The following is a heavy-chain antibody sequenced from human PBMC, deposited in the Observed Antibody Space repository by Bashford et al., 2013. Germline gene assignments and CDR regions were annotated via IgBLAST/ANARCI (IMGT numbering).Heavy chain of an antibody. Sequence: WVRQMPGKGPRSGWGSSILVTLIPDTARPSQGQVTISADKSISTAYLQWSSLKASDTAMYYCARLPGGELNWWAFDIWGQGTMVTVSS. V-gene: IGHV5-51*02. J-gene: IGHJ3*02. D-gene: IGHD2-8*02. CDR2: SILVTLIP. CDR3: ARLPGGELNWWAFDI.